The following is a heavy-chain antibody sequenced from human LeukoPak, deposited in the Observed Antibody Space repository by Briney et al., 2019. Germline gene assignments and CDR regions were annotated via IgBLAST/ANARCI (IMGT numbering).Heavy chain of an antibody. CDR2: INPSGGST. Sequence: EASVKVSCKASGYTFTSYYMHWVRQAPGQGLEWMGIINPSGGSTSYAQKFQGRVTMTRDTSTSTVYMELSSLRSEDTAVYYCARERQVPRYCSGGSCYSLYYWGQRTLVTVSS. V-gene: IGHV1-46*01. CDR3: ARERQVPRYCSGGSCYSLYY. J-gene: IGHJ4*02. D-gene: IGHD2-15*01. CDR1: GYTFTSYY.